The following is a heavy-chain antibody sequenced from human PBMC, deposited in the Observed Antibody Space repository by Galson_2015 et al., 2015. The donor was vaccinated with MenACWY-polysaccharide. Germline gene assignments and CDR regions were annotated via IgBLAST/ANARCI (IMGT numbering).Heavy chain of an antibody. Sequence: SLRLSCAASGFTFRNSWMAWLRQAPGQGLEWVANIKSDGSETYYVDSVKGRFTISRDNAKNSLYLQMNSQRAEDTAVYYCARDPEWGANDYWGQGTLVTVSS. D-gene: IGHD1-26*01. J-gene: IGHJ4*02. CDR1: GFTFRNSW. V-gene: IGHV3-7*01. CDR3: ARDPEWGANDY. CDR2: IKSDGSET.